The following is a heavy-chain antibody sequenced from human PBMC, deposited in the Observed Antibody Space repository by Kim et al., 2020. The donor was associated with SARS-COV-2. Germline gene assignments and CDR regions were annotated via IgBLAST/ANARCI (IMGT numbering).Heavy chain of an antibody. CDR1: EFTFSAFY. J-gene: IGHJ4*02. D-gene: IGHD6-19*01. CDR2: ISSNSTTI. V-gene: IGHV3-11*01. Sequence: GGSLRLTCTASEFTFSAFYMSWVRQAPGRGLEWIAYISSNSTTINYADSVMGRFSISRDNTKNILLLQMNDLRVDDTALYYCARGNQWLAFKHWGQGALVTVAS. CDR3: ARGNQWLAFKH.